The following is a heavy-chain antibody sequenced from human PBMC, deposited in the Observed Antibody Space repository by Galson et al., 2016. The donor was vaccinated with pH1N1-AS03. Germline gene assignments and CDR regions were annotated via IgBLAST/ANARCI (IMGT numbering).Heavy chain of an antibody. J-gene: IGHJ4*02. V-gene: IGHV3-53*01. D-gene: IGHD5-24*01. CDR2: IYTGGDT. CDR3: ARVDSSTYSDGWVPFDY. Sequence: SLRLSCAVSGLSVAKNYMGWVRQAPGKGLEWVSSIYTGGDTFYTDSVRGRFTVSRDDSKNTLYLQTNSLRAADTAMYYCARVDSSTYSDGWVPFDYWGQGTLVTVSS. CDR1: GLSVAKNY.